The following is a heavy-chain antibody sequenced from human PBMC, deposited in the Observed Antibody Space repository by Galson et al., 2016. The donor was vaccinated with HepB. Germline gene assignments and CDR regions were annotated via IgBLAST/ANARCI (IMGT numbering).Heavy chain of an antibody. CDR2: ISYDGSNR. CDR3: AKVTFGWELRPNDAFDV. V-gene: IGHV3-30*18. Sequence: SLRLSCAASGSTFNNFGIHWVRQAPGKGLEWVAVISYDGSNRYYADSVKGRFTISRDNSKNTLYLQMDSLRPDDTAIYFCAKVTFGWELRPNDAFDVWGQGTMVTVSS. J-gene: IGHJ3*01. D-gene: IGHD1-26*01. CDR1: GSTFNNFG.